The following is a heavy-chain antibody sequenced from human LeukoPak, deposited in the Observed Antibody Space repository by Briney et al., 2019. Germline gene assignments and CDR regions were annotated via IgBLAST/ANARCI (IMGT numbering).Heavy chain of an antibody. J-gene: IGHJ5*02. Sequence: PSETLSLTCAVYGGSFSGYNWSWIRQPPGKGLEWIGEINHSGSTNYNPSLTSRVTISVDTSKNKCSLKLSSVTAADTAVYYCARGYCSSTSCYVFDPWGQGTLVTVSS. CDR2: INHSGST. D-gene: IGHD2-2*01. V-gene: IGHV4-34*01. CDR1: GGSFSGYN. CDR3: ARGYCSSTSCYVFDP.